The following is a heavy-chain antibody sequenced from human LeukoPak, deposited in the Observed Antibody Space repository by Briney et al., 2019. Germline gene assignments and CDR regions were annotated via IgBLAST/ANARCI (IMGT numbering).Heavy chain of an antibody. CDR1: GVSISSSNPY. D-gene: IGHD3-22*01. CDR2: IYYSGNT. Sequence: SETLSLTCTVSGVSISSSNPYWGWIRQPPGKGLEWIGSIYYSGNTYYNASLKSQVSISIDTSKNQFSLKLSSVTAADTAVYYCARVRVNRVYYYDSSGYYADYWGQGTLVTVSS. V-gene: IGHV4-39*07. J-gene: IGHJ4*02. CDR3: ARVRVNRVYYYDSSGYYADY.